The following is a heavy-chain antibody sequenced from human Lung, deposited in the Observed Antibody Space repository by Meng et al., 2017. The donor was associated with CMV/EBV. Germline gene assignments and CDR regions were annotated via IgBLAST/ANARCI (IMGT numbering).Heavy chain of an antibody. Sequence: QVQLVQSGAELQKPGASVNVSCKASGYTFGIFGITWVRQAPGQGLEWVGWISAENGNTNYAQKFQGRVTLTTDTSTKTAYMDLRGLRSDDSAMYYCARAGAAVTTHFDFWGRGTLVTVSS. CDR2: ISAENGNT. V-gene: IGHV1-18*01. J-gene: IGHJ4*02. CDR1: GYTFGIFG. D-gene: IGHD4-17*01. CDR3: ARAGAAVTTHFDF.